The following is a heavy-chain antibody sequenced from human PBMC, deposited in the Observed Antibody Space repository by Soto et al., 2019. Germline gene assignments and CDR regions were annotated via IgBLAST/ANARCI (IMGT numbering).Heavy chain of an antibody. V-gene: IGHV1-69*06. J-gene: IGHJ5*02. D-gene: IGHD1-26*01. CDR3: ARELAGSYYNWFDP. CDR2: IIPIFGTA. CDR1: GRTFSSYG. Sequence: SVKVSCKASGRTFSSYGISWVRQAPGQGLEWMGGIIPIFGTANYAQKFQGRVTITADKSTSTAYMELSSLRSEDTAVYYCARELAGSYYNWFDPWGQGTLVTVSS.